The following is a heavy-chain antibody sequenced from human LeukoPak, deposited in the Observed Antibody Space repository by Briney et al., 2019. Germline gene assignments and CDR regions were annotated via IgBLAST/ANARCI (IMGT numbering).Heavy chain of an antibody. D-gene: IGHD5-12*01. J-gene: IGHJ4*02. CDR1: GGSISSYY. CDR3: ARNKRGYSGYDPFDY. V-gene: IGHV4-59*01. CDR2: IYYSGST. Sequence: SETLSLTCTVSGGSISSYYWSWIRQPPGKGLEWIGYIYYSGSTNYNPSLKSRVTISVDTSKNQFSLKLSSVTAADTAVYYCARNKRGYSGYDPFDYWGQGTLVTVSS.